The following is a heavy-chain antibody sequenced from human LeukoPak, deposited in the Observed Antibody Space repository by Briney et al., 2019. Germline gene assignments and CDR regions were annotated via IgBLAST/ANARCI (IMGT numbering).Heavy chain of an antibody. CDR3: ARDRLGYCGGGTCLLFDN. CDR2: ISVDIGNT. CDR1: GYTFLNYG. Sequence: AAVTVSFTGSGYTFLNYGISWVRQAPGQGVEWVGWISVDIGNTNYAQNLQGRVTMTRDTFTSTAYMELTGLRSADTAVYYCARDRLGYCGGGTCLLFDNWGQGTPVTVSS. V-gene: IGHV1-18*01. D-gene: IGHD2-15*01. J-gene: IGHJ4*02.